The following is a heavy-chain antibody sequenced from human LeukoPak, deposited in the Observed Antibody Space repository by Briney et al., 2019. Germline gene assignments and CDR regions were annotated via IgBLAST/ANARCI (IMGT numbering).Heavy chain of an antibody. D-gene: IGHD1-7*01. Sequence: SETLSLTCTVSGGSISSYYWSWIRQPPGKGLEWIGYIYYSGSTNYNPSFKSRVTISVDTSKNQFSLKLSSVTAADTAVYYCARERTGTTVGYAFDIWGQGTMVTVSS. V-gene: IGHV4-59*01. CDR3: ARERTGTTVGYAFDI. J-gene: IGHJ3*02. CDR2: IYYSGST. CDR1: GGSISSYY.